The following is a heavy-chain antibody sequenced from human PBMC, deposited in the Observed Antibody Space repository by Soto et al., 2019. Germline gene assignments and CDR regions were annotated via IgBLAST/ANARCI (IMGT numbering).Heavy chain of an antibody. J-gene: IGHJ6*02. CDR2: IVPIFGTA. Sequence: QVQLVQSGAEVKKPGSSVKVSCKASGGTFSSYAISWVRQAPGQGLEWMGGIVPIFGTANYAQKFQGRVTITADESTSTAYMELSSLRSEETAVYYSALSLRGPYSSSWPNYSGMDVWGQGTTVTVSS. V-gene: IGHV1-69*01. D-gene: IGHD6-6*01. CDR1: GGTFSSYA. CDR3: ALSLRGPYSSSWPNYSGMDV.